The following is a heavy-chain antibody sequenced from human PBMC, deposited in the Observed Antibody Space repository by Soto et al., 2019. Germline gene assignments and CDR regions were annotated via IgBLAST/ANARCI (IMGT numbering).Heavy chain of an antibody. J-gene: IGHJ6*02. D-gene: IGHD1-26*01. CDR2: INPASGHT. CDR3: GRAVVGATGEILFNAMDG. V-gene: IGHV1-3*01. Sequence: QVQLVQSGAEVKKPGASVKVSCKASGYTFTTYALHWVRQAPGQRPEWMGWINPASGHTKYSKKFQDRVTITRDTSASTGYVELSSLRSEDTAVYYCGRAVVGATGEILFNAMDGWGQGTTVTVSS. CDR1: GYTFTTYA.